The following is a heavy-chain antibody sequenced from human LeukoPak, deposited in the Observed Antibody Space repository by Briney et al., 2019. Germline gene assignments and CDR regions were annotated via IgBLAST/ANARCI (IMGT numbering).Heavy chain of an antibody. Sequence: SETLSLTCTVSGGSVSSGSYYWSWIRQPPGKGLEWIGYIYYSGSTNYNPSLKSRVTISVDTSKNQFSLKLSSVTAADTAVYYCARDGTGGIYYYGMDVWGQGTTVTVSS. CDR3: ARDGTGGIYYYGMDV. D-gene: IGHD4-23*01. CDR1: GGSVSSGSYY. CDR2: IYYSGST. J-gene: IGHJ6*02. V-gene: IGHV4-61*01.